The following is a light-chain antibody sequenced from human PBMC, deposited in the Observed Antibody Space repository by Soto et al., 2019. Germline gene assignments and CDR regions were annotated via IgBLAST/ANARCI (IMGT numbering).Light chain of an antibody. J-gene: IGLJ2*01. CDR1: SSDVGGYNF. CDR3: SSYAGSNIVV. Sequence: QSALTQPPPASGSPGQSVTISCTGTSSDVGGYNFVSWYQQHPGKAPKLMIYEVSERPSGVPDRFSGSKSGNTASLTVSGLQAEDEADYYCSSYAGSNIVVFGGGTKLTVL. CDR2: EVS. V-gene: IGLV2-8*01.